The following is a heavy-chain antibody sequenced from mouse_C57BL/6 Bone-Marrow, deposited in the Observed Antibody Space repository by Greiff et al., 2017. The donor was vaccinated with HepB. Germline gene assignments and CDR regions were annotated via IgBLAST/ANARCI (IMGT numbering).Heavy chain of an antibody. CDR1: GYTFTSYW. Sequence: QVQLKQPGAELVKPGASVKVSCKASGYTFTSYWMHRVKQRPGQGLEWIGRIHPSDSDTNYNQKFKGKATLTVDKSSSTAYMQLSSLTSEDSAVYYCATPSYYSNYTYYFDYWGQGTTLTVSS. V-gene: IGHV1-74*01. CDR2: IHPSDSDT. J-gene: IGHJ2*01. CDR3: ATPSYYSNYTYYFDY. D-gene: IGHD2-5*01.